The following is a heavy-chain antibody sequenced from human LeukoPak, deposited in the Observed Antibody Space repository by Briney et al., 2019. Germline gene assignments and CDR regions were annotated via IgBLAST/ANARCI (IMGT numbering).Heavy chain of an antibody. J-gene: IGHJ4*02. CDR2: IYYSGIT. D-gene: IGHD6-19*01. V-gene: IGHV4-59*01. CDR1: GASITSYY. CDR3: ARDLLSTAGYFDY. Sequence: SETRSPTCTVSGASITSYYWSWIRQPPGKGLEWIGYIYYSGITNHNPSPKSRVTISVDTSKTPLSPNLSSVTAADTAVYYCARDLLSTAGYFDYRGQGTLVTVSS.